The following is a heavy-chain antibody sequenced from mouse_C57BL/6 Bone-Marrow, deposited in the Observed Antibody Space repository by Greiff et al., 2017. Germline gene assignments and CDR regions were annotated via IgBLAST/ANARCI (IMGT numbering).Heavy chain of an antibody. D-gene: IGHD3-1*01. Sequence: QVQLQQSGAELVRPGASVKVSCKASGYAFTNYLIEWVKQRPGQGLEWIGVINPGCGGTNYNEKFKGKATLTADKSSSTAYMQLSNLTSEDSADYFGESSGGLRRQFAYWGRGTLITVTA. CDR2: INPGCGGT. V-gene: IGHV1-54*01. J-gene: IGHJ3*01. CDR1: GYAFTNYL. CDR3: ESSGGLRRQFAY.